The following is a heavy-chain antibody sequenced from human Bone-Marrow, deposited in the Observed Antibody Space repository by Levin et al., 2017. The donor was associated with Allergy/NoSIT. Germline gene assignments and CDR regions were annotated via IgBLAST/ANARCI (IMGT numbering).Heavy chain of an antibody. V-gene: IGHV3-11*01. CDR3: GKGAAAAADNWFDT. D-gene: IGHD6-13*01. CDR2: ISNSGATT. Sequence: SCTASGFSLNMYYMSWVRQAPGKGLQWIAYISNSGATTYYADSVKGRFIISRDNSKNTVSLQMNNLRMEDTAVYHCGKGAAAAADNWFDTWGQGTLVSVSA. CDR1: GFSLNMYY. J-gene: IGHJ5*02.